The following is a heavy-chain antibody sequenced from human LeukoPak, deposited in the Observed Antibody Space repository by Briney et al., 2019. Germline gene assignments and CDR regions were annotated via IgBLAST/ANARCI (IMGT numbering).Heavy chain of an antibody. CDR2: ISAYNGNT. V-gene: IGHV1-18*04. CDR1: GYTFTSYG. J-gene: IGHJ4*02. Sequence: ASVKVSCKASGYTFTSYGISWVRQAPGQGLEWMGWISAYNGNTNYAQKLQGRVTSTSTAYMELRSLRSDDTAVYYCARDRVDTAMVPDYWSQGTLVTVSS. D-gene: IGHD5-18*01. CDR3: ARDRVDTAMVPDY.